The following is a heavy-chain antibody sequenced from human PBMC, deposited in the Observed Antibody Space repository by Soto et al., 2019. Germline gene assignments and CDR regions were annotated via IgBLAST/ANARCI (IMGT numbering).Heavy chain of an antibody. CDR2: MNPNTVNT. Sequence: QVQLVQSGAEVKKPGASVKVSCKASGYTFTNYDINWVRQATGQGLEWMGWMNPNTVNTDYAQRFQGRVTITRNISISTAYMELSSLRSDDTAVYYCVRGGGYYDILTGYDLWGQGTLVTVSS. D-gene: IGHD3-9*01. V-gene: IGHV1-8*01. CDR1: GYTFTNYD. CDR3: VRGGGYYDILTGYDL. J-gene: IGHJ5*02.